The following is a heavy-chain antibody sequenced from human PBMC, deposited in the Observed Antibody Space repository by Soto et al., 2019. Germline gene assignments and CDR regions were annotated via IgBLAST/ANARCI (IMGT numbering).Heavy chain of an antibody. CDR1: GFTFSSYA. Sequence: PGGSLRLSCAASGFTFSSYAMSWVRQAPGKGLEWVSAISGSGGSTYYADSVKGRFTISRDNSKNTLYLQMNSLRAEDTAVHYCASLQTDILTGPLDYWGQGTLVTVSS. D-gene: IGHD3-9*01. CDR2: ISGSGGST. V-gene: IGHV3-23*01. CDR3: ASLQTDILTGPLDY. J-gene: IGHJ4*02.